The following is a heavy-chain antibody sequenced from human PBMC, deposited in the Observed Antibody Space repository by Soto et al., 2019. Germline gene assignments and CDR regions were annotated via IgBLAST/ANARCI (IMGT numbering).Heavy chain of an antibody. CDR1: GFTFSSYA. J-gene: IGHJ4*02. Sequence: GGSLRLSCAASGFTFSSYAMSWVRQAPGKGLEWVSAISGSGGSTYYADSVKGRFTISRDNSKNTLYLQMNSLRAEDTAVYYCAKDLSGGDYYGSGSDYWGQGTLVTVSS. V-gene: IGHV3-23*01. CDR2: ISGSGGST. D-gene: IGHD3-10*01. CDR3: AKDLSGGDYYGSGSDY.